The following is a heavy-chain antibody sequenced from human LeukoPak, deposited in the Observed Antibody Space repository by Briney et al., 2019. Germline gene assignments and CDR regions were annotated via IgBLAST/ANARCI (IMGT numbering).Heavy chain of an antibody. D-gene: IGHD6-19*01. Sequence: SETLSLTCTVSGGSISSYYWSWIRQPLRKGLECIGYIYYSGSTNYNPSLKSRVTISVDTSKNQFSLKLSSVTAADTAVYYCARHQVAVAGLPFDYWGQGTLVTVSS. CDR1: GGSISSYY. V-gene: IGHV4-59*08. J-gene: IGHJ4*02. CDR2: IYYSGST. CDR3: ARHQVAVAGLPFDY.